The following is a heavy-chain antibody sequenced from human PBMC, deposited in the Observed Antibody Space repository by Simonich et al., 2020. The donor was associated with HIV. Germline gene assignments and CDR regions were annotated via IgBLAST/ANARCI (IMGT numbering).Heavy chain of an antibody. Sequence: VQLQQWGAGLLKPSETLSLTCAVYGGSFSGHYWGWIRQPPGKGLGWIGEINHEGMTNYNPSLKSRVLIFVATSKNQFSLKLNSVAAADTAVYYCARGTVTGGDARFDYWGQGTLVTVSS. D-gene: IGHD4-17*01. CDR1: GGSFSGHY. CDR2: INHEGMT. CDR3: ARGTVTGGDARFDY. J-gene: IGHJ4*02. V-gene: IGHV4-34*01.